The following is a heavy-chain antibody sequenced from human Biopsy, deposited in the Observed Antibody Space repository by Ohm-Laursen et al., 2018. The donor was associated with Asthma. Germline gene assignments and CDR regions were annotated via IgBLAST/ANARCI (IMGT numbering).Heavy chain of an antibody. J-gene: IGHJ6*02. Sequence: SDTLSLTWSLSSGSGGYMRSGNYYWGWIRQPPGKGLEWIGSIYYSGTTYYNPSPESRVTVSADTSKIQFSLKLTSVTAADTAVYYCVRGSSSWHHGPFHYYYGLDVWGQGTTATVSS. CDR1: SGSGGYMRSGNYY. V-gene: IGHV4-39*01. CDR2: IYYSGTT. CDR3: VRGSSSWHHGPFHYYYGLDV. D-gene: IGHD6-13*01.